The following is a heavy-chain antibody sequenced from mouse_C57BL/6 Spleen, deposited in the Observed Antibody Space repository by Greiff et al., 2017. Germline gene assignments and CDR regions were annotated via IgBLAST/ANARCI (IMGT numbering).Heavy chain of an antibody. CDR1: GYTFTSYW. Sequence: QVQLQQSGAELVKPGASVKLSCKASGYTFTSYWMHWVKQRPGQGLEWIGMIHPNSGSTNYNEKFKSKATLTVDKSSSTAYMQLSSLTSEDSAVYYCARGNYRYYYAMDYWGQGTSVTVSS. V-gene: IGHV1-64*01. CDR2: IHPNSGST. D-gene: IGHD2-1*01. CDR3: ARGNYRYYYAMDY. J-gene: IGHJ4*01.